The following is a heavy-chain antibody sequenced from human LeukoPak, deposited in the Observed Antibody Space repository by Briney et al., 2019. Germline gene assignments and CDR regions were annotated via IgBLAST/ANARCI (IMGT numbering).Heavy chain of an antibody. CDR3: AREGMDV. CDR1: GYTFSSYD. V-gene: IGHV1-8*01. CDR2: MNPNSGNT. J-gene: IGHJ6*03. Sequence: GASVKVSCKASGYTFSSYDINWVRQAPGQGLEWMGYMNPNSGNTGYAQKFQGRVTITTNTSISTAYMELSSLISEDTAVYYCAREGMDVWGRGTTVTVSS.